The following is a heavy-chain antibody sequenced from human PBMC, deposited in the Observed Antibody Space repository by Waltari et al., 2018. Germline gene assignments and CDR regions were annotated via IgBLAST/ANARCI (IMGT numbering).Heavy chain of an antibody. D-gene: IGHD6-6*01. J-gene: IGHJ6*02. Sequence: EMQLLESVGALVQPGGSLRLSCAASGFPFGPYTMNWVRQAPGKGLEWVAVMTASGLMDYGDSVKGRFIISRDNSKNTLYLEMYRLRVEDTARYYCAKDEGARLAPTFGMDAWGQGTTVIVSS. CDR2: MTASGLM. CDR1: GFPFGPYT. V-gene: IGHV3-23*01. CDR3: AKDEGARLAPTFGMDA.